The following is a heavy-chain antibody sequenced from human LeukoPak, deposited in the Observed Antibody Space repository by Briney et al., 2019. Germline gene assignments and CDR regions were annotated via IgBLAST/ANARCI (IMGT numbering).Heavy chain of an antibody. J-gene: IGHJ4*02. CDR1: GASMSGQH. CDR3: ARHLNGGTHPLDN. D-gene: IGHD2-8*01. Sequence: SETLSLTCTVSGASMSGQHWSWIRQAPGKGLEWIAWIHYDGRTNYNPSLKSRLSLSVDTSTNQFSLSLNSVTAADTAAYFCARHLNGGTHPLDNWGPGIRVIVSP. CDR2: IHYDGRT. V-gene: IGHV4-59*08.